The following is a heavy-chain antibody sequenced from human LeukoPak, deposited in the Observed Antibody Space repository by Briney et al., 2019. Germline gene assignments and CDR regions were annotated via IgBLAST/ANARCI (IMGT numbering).Heavy chain of an antibody. D-gene: IGHD3-22*01. Sequence: TLSLTCTVSGGSISSGGYYWSWIRQHPGKGLEWIGYIYYSGSTYYNPSLKSRVTISVDTSKNQFSLKLSSVTAADTAVYYCARDTEYYYDSSGSETYFDYWGQGTLVTVSS. V-gene: IGHV4-31*03. CDR1: GGSISSGGYY. J-gene: IGHJ4*02. CDR3: ARDTEYYYDSSGSETYFDY. CDR2: IYYSGST.